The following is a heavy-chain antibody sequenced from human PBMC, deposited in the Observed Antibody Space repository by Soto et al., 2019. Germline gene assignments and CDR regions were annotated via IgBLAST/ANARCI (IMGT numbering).Heavy chain of an antibody. Sequence: QLQLQESGSGLVKPSQTLSLTCAVSGGSISSGGYSWSWIRHPPGKDLERIGYIYHRGSTYYNPFLDSPVTHSVDRSKNQFSLKLSSVSDADAAVYCCARAMLKVGGVIVPWFDPWGQGSLVSLYS. CDR3: ARAMLKVGGVIVPWFDP. CDR2: IYHRGST. D-gene: IGHD3-16*02. J-gene: IGHJ5*02. V-gene: IGHV4-30-2*01. CDR1: GGSISSGGYS.